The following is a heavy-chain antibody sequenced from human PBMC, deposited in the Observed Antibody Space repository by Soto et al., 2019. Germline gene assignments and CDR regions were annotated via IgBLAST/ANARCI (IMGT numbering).Heavy chain of an antibody. J-gene: IGHJ4*02. D-gene: IGHD6-13*01. CDR3: ISFCSSCFFDY. V-gene: IGHV3-73*01. Sequence: GGSLRLSCAASGFTFSGSAMHWVRQASEKGLDWVDRIRSKPNSYATEYAASVQGRFTISRDDSKNTAYLQMNNLKTEDTAVYYCISFCSSCFFDYWGQGTPVTVSS. CDR1: GFTFSGSA. CDR2: IRSKPNSYAT.